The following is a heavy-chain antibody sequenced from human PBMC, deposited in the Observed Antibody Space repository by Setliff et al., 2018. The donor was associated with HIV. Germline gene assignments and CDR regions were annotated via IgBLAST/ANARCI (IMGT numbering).Heavy chain of an antibody. V-gene: IGHV3-9*03. Sequence: GGSLRLSCAASGFTFDDYAMHWVRQAPGKGLEWVSTISWNGGNIGYADSVKGRFTISRDNAKNSLFLQMNSLRAEDMALYYCAKGKGNGYYDYYYGMDCWGRGTT. CDR2: ISWNGGNI. J-gene: IGHJ6*02. CDR1: GFTFDDYA. D-gene: IGHD1-1*01. CDR3: AKGKGNGYYDYYYGMDC.